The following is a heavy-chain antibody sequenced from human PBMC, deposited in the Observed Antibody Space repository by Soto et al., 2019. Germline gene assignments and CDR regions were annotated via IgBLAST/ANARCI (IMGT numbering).Heavy chain of an antibody. CDR3: AIKRSGSTLDAFDI. D-gene: IGHD3-10*01. Sequence: SVKVSCKASGGTFSSYAISWVRQAPGQGLEWMGGIIPIFGTANYAQKFQGRVTITADESTSTAYMELSSLRSEDTAVYYCAIKRSGSTLDAFDIWGQGTMVTVSS. J-gene: IGHJ3*02. V-gene: IGHV1-69*13. CDR1: GGTFSSYA. CDR2: IIPIFGTA.